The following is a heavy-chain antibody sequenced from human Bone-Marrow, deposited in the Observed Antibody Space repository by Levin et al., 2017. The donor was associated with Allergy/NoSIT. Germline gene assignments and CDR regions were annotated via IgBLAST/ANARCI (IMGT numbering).Heavy chain of an antibody. V-gene: IGHV1-18*01. CDR1: GYSFTSFD. Sequence: GESLKISCKAYGYSFTSFDITWVRQAPGQGLEWMGRISGHNGNTNYAQKLQGRVTMTTDTSTSTAYMQLRSLRSDDTAVYYCARGTMVTSAPLYWYFDIWGRGTLVTVSS. D-gene: IGHD4-17*01. CDR2: ISGHNGNT. CDR3: ARGTMVTSAPLYWYFDI. J-gene: IGHJ2*01.